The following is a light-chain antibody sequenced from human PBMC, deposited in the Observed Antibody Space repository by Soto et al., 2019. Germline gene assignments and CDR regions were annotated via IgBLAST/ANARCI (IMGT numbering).Light chain of an antibody. J-gene: IGKJ3*01. CDR3: QQRA. CDR2: DAS. CDR1: QSVSSY. Sequence: EIVLTQSPATLSLSPGERATLSCRASQSVSSYLAWYQQKPGQAPRLLIYDASNRATGIPARFSGSGSGTDFTLTISSLEPEDFAVYYCQQRAFGPGPKVDIK. V-gene: IGKV3-11*01.